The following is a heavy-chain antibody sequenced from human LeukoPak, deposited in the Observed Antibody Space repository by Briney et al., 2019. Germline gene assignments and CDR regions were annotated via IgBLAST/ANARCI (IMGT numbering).Heavy chain of an antibody. CDR3: ARGGPNRIQLWLGY. J-gene: IGHJ4*02. Sequence: ASVKVSCKASGYTFTGYDINWVRQATGQGLEWMGWMNPNSGNTGYAQKFQGRVTMTRNTSISTAYMELSSLRSEDTAVYYCARGGPNRIQLWLGYWGQGTLVTVSS. D-gene: IGHD5-18*01. CDR1: GYTFTGYD. V-gene: IGHV1-8*01. CDR2: MNPNSGNT.